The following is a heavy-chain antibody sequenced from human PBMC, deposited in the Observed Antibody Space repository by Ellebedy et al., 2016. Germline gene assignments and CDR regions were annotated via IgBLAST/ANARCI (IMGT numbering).Heavy chain of an antibody. CDR3: ARGGLRGYCSSTSCYVSRPFDY. CDR1: GGSISSSSYY. J-gene: IGHJ4*02. V-gene: IGHV4-39*07. Sequence: SETLSLTXTVSGGSISSSSYYWGWIRQPPGKGLEWIGSIYYSGSTYYNPSLKSRVTISVDTSKNQFSLKLSSVTAADTAVYYCARGGLRGYCSSTSCYVSRPFDYWGQGTLVTVSS. D-gene: IGHD2-2*01. CDR2: IYYSGST.